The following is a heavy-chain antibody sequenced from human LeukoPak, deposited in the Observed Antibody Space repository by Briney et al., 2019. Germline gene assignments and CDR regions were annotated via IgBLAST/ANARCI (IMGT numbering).Heavy chain of an antibody. D-gene: IGHD3-9*01. J-gene: IGHJ3*02. Sequence: SETLSLTCTVSGGSIGSYYWSWIRQSAGKGLEWIGRIYSSGTTDYNPSLKGRVTMSVDTSKNQFSLKLNSVTAADTAVYYCARDPYYDILTGYLIRGAFDIWGLGTVVTVSS. V-gene: IGHV4-4*07. CDR2: IYSSGTT. CDR3: ARDPYYDILTGYLIRGAFDI. CDR1: GGSIGSYY.